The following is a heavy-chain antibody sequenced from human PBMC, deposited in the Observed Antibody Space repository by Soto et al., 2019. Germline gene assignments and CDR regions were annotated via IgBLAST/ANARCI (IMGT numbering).Heavy chain of an antibody. D-gene: IGHD2-2*01. J-gene: IGHJ6*02. CDR2: LYHIGST. V-gene: IGHV4-38-2*01. Sequence: SETLSLTCAVSGYSIISGNYWAFIRQPPGRGLEWIGSLYHIGSTHYNASLKSRVTISVDTSKNHFSLELSSVTAADTAIYYCRSSTSCYDESCVDVWGQGTMVTVS. CDR1: GYSIISGNY. CDR3: RSSTSCYDESCVDV.